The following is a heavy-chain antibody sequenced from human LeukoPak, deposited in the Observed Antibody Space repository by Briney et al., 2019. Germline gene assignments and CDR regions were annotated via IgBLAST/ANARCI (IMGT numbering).Heavy chain of an antibody. D-gene: IGHD3-10*01. Sequence: GASVKVSCKASGYTFTGYYMHWVRQAPGQGLEWMGRINPNSGGTNYAQKSQGRVTMTRDTSISTAYMELSRLRSEDTAVYYCASFRFSTDYYYGMDVWGQGTTVTVSS. CDR2: INPNSGGT. CDR1: GYTFTGYY. CDR3: ASFRFSTDYYYGMDV. V-gene: IGHV1-2*06. J-gene: IGHJ6*02.